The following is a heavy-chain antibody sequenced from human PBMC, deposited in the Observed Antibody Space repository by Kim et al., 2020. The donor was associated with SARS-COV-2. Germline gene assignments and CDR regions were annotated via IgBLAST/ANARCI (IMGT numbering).Heavy chain of an antibody. CDR1: GFTFSSYA. V-gene: IGHV3-30*04. J-gene: IGHJ4*02. D-gene: IGHD4-17*01. Sequence: GGSLRLSCAASGFTFSSYAMHWVRQAPGKGLEWVAVISYDGSNKYYADSVKGRFTISRDNSKNTLYLQMNSRRAEDAAVYYCAGIMTTNLDYWGKGTLVT. CDR3: AGIMTTNLDY. CDR2: ISYDGSNK.